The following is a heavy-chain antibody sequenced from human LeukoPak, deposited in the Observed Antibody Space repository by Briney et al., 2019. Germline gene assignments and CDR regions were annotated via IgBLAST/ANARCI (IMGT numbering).Heavy chain of an antibody. D-gene: IGHD3-3*01. J-gene: IGHJ4*02. CDR1: EGTFSSYA. CDR2: IVPIFGTA. CDR3: ARHALIGDFWSGYFDY. V-gene: IGHV1-69*05. Sequence: ASVKVSCKASEGTFSSYAISWVRQAPGQGLEWMGRIVPIFGTANYAQKFQGRVTITTDESTSTAYMELSSLRSEDTAVYYCARHALIGDFWSGYFDYWGQGTLVTVSS.